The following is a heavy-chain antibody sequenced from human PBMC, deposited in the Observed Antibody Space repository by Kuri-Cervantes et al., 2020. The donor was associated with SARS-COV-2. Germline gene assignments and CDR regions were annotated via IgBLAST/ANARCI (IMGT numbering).Heavy chain of an antibody. CDR3: AAGITIFGVVSDYMDV. D-gene: IGHD3-3*01. CDR2: INPNSGGT. J-gene: IGHJ6*03. V-gene: IGHV1-2*02. CDR1: GYTFTGYY. Sequence: ASVKVSCKASGYTFTGYYMHWVRQAPGQGLEWMGWINPNSGGTNYAQKFQGRVTMTEDTSTDTAYMELSSLRSEDTAVYYCAAGITIFGVVSDYMDVWGKGTTVTFS.